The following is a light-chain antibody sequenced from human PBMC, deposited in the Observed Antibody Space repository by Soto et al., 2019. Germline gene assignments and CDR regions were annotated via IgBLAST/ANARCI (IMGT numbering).Light chain of an antibody. CDR1: QSISSY. CDR3: QHSYSLVT. Sequence: DIQMTQSPSSLSASVGDGVTIACRASQSISSYVSWYQQKPGKAPKLLIYAASRLQSGVPSRFSGSRSGTDFTLTISSLQPEDFATYYCQHSYSLVTFGQGTKVDIK. J-gene: IGKJ1*01. CDR2: AAS. V-gene: IGKV1-39*01.